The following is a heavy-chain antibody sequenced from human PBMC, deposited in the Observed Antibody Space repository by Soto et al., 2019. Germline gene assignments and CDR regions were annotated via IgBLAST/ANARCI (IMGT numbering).Heavy chain of an antibody. Sequence: GGSLRLSCAASGFTFSSYGMHWVRQAPGKGLEWVAVISYDGSNKYYADSVKGRFTISRDNSKNTLYLQMNSLRAEDTAVYYCAKAYGDYTQNYFDYWGQGTLVTVSS. CDR1: GFTFSSYG. CDR3: AKAYGDYTQNYFDY. CDR2: ISYDGSNK. V-gene: IGHV3-30*18. D-gene: IGHD4-17*01. J-gene: IGHJ4*02.